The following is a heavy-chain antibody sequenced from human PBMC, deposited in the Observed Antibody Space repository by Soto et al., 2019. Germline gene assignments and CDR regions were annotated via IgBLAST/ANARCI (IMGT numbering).Heavy chain of an antibody. CDR1: GGSISSGDYY. D-gene: IGHD4-17*01. V-gene: IGHV4-30-4*01. Sequence: PSETLSLTCTVSGGSISSGDYYWSWIRQPPGKGLEWIGYIYYSGSTYYNPSLKSRVTISVDTSKNQFSLKLSSVTAADTAVYYCARVTTVSPPYYYYYGMDVWGQGTTVTVSS. CDR2: IYYSGST. CDR3: ARVTTVSPPYYYYYGMDV. J-gene: IGHJ6*02.